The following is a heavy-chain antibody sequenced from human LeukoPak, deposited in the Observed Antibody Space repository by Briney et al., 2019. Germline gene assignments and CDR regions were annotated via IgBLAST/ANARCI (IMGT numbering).Heavy chain of an antibody. J-gene: IGHJ4*02. Sequence: QPGGFLRLSCEVSGFIFSNYGMHWVRQAPGKGLEWVALIWYDGRTKFHADSVKGRFTISRDNSANTLYLQMSSLRVEDTAVYYCAREWGRIAVAGGPGYWGQGALVTVSS. D-gene: IGHD6-19*01. CDR2: IWYDGRTK. CDR1: GFIFSNYG. V-gene: IGHV3-33*01. CDR3: AREWGRIAVAGGPGY.